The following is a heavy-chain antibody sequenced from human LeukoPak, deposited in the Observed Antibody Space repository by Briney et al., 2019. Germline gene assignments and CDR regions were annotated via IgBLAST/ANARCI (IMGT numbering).Heavy chain of an antibody. V-gene: IGHV3-21*01. CDR2: ISSSSSYI. Sequence: GGSLRLSCAASGFTFSSYSMNWVRQAPGKGLEWVSSISSSSSYIHYADSVKGRFTISRDNAKNSLYLQMNSLRAEDTAVYYCARDLSSVPNYYDSSGYYQHPPFDYWGQGTLVTVSS. J-gene: IGHJ4*02. CDR1: GFTFSSYS. CDR3: ARDLSSVPNYYDSSGYYQHPPFDY. D-gene: IGHD3-22*01.